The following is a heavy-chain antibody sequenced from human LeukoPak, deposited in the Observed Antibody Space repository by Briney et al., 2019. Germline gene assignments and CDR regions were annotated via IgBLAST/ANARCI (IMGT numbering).Heavy chain of an antibody. CDR2: ISAYNGNT. CDR1: GYAFTNYY. CDR3: ARDLEPSPAQAAP. J-gene: IGHJ5*02. V-gene: IGHV1-18*04. D-gene: IGHD3-3*01. Sequence: ASVKVSCKASGYAFTNYYMHWVRQAPGPGLEWMGWISAYNGNTNYAQKLQGRVTMTTDTSTSTAYMELRSLRSDDTAVYYCARDLEPSPAQAAPWGQGNLVTVSS.